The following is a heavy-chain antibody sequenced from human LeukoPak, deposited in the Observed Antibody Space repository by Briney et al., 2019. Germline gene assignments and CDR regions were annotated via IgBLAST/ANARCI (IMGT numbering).Heavy chain of an antibody. V-gene: IGHV4-38-2*02. CDR1: GYSISSGYY. CDR3: AREWELLGLEDY. Sequence: LETLSLTCTVSGYSISSGYYWGWIRQPPGKGLEWIGSIYHSGSTYYNPSLKSRVTISVDTSKNQFSLKLSSVTAADTAVYYCAREWELLGLEDYWGQGTLVTVSS. D-gene: IGHD1-26*01. J-gene: IGHJ4*02. CDR2: IYHSGST.